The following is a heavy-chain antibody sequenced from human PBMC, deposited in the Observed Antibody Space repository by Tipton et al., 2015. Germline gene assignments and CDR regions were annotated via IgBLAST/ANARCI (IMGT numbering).Heavy chain of an antibody. CDR1: AYSITSDYY. D-gene: IGHD4-17*01. CDR2: IYHRGDT. V-gene: IGHV4-38-2*01. Sequence: TLSLTCAVSAYSITSDYYWGWIRQPPGKGLEWIGSIYHRGDTNYNPSLKSRVTISLDTSKNQFSLKVNSVTAADTAVYYCARGHKNGDSPWDYWGQGTLVTVSS. J-gene: IGHJ4*02. CDR3: ARGHKNGDSPWDY.